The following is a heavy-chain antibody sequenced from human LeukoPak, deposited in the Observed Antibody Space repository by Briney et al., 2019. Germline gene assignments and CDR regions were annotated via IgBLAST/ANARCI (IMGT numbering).Heavy chain of an antibody. CDR3: ARGLGYLHRVAAAGRNWFDP. J-gene: IGHJ5*02. D-gene: IGHD6-13*01. CDR1: GFTFSSYA. CDR2: ISGSGGST. V-gene: IGHV3-23*01. Sequence: GGSLRLSCAASGFTFSSYAMSWVRQAPGKGLEWVSAISGSGGSTYYADSVKGRFTISRDNSKNTLYLQMNSLRAEDTAVYYCARGLGYLHRVAAAGRNWFDPWGQGTLVTVSS.